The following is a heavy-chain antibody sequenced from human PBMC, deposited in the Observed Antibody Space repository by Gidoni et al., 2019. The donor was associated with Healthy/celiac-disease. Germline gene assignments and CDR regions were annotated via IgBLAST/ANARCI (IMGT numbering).Heavy chain of an antibody. J-gene: IGHJ4*02. V-gene: IGHV4-38-2*02. Sequence: QVQLQESGPGLVKPSETLSLTCTVSGYSISSGYYWGWIRQPPGKGRELIGSIYHSGSTYYNPSLKSRVTISVDTSKNQFSLKLSSVTAADTAVYYCARSELELRNWGQGTLVTVSS. CDR2: IYHSGST. CDR3: ARSELELRN. D-gene: IGHD1-7*01. CDR1: GYSISSGYY.